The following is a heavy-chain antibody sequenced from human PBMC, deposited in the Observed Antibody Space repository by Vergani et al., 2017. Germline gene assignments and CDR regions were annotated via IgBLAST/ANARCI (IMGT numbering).Heavy chain of an antibody. CDR1: GGSISSYY. D-gene: IGHD7-27*01. J-gene: IGHJ6*02. CDR3: ASQAGLGSEDYYYGMDV. CDR2: IYTSGST. V-gene: IGHV4-4*07. Sequence: QVQLQESGPGLVKPSETLSLTCTVSGGSISSYYWSWIRQPAGKGLEWIGRIYTSGSTNYNPSLKSRVTMSVDTSKNQFSLKLSSVTAADTAVYYCASQAGLGSEDYYYGMDVWGQGTTVTVSS.